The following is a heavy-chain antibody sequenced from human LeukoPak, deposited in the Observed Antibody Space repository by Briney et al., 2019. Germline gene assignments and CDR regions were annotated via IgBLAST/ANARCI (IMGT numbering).Heavy chain of an antibody. D-gene: IGHD4-17*01. V-gene: IGHV3-66*01. Sequence: GGSLRLSCAASGFXVSSNYMSWVRQAPGKGLEWVSVIYSGGSTYNADSVKGRFIISRDNSKNTLYLQMNSLRAEDTAVYYCARVDYGDYGFDYWGQGTLVTVSS. CDR2: IYSGGST. CDR3: ARVDYGDYGFDY. CDR1: GFXVSSNY. J-gene: IGHJ4*02.